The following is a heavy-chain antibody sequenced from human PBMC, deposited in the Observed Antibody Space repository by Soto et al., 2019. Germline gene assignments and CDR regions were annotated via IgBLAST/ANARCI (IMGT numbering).Heavy chain of an antibody. D-gene: IGHD3-10*01. J-gene: IGHJ5*02. CDR3: AREHRGRITMVRWANWFDP. Sequence: SETLSLTCTVSGGSVSSGRYYWSWIRQPPGKGLEWIGYIYYSGSTNYNPSLKSRVTISVDTSKNQFSLKLSSVTAADTAVYYCAREHRGRITMVRWANWFDPCGQGTLVTVSS. CDR2: IYYSGST. V-gene: IGHV4-61*01. CDR1: GGSVSSGRYY.